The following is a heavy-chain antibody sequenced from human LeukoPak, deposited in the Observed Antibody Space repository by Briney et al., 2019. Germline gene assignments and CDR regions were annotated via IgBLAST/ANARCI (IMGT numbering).Heavy chain of an antibody. V-gene: IGHV3-23*01. CDR1: GFTFSSYA. J-gene: IGHJ4*02. CDR2: ISGGGGST. Sequence: GGSLRLSCAASGFTFSSYAMSWVRQAPGKGLEWVSAISGGGGSTYYADSVRGRFTISRDNSKNTLYLQVNSLRAEDTAIYYCARIGYSSSSFDYWGQGTLVTVSS. D-gene: IGHD6-6*01. CDR3: ARIGYSSSSFDY.